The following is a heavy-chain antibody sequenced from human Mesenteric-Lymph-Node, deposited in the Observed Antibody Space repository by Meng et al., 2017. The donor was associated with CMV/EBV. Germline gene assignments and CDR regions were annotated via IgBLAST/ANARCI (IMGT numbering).Heavy chain of an antibody. V-gene: IGHV3-48*03. CDR3: ARDIAVAAADY. J-gene: IGHJ4*02. CDR1: GFSFSSYE. D-gene: IGHD6-13*01. Sequence: GGSLRLSCAASGFSFSSYEMTWVRQAPGKGLEWVAYISSRGTIIYYADSVRGRFTISRDNAKNSLYLQMNSLRVDDMAVYYCARDIAVAAADYWGQGALVTVSS. CDR2: ISSRGTII.